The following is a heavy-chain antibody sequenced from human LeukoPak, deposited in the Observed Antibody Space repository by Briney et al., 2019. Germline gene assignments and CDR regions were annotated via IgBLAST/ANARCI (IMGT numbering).Heavy chain of an antibody. CDR2: ISYDGSNK. CDR1: GFTFSNYA. D-gene: IGHD3-10*01. V-gene: IGHV3-30-3*01. J-gene: IGHJ4*02. Sequence: QPGGSLRLSCAASGFTFSNYAIHWIRQAPGKGLEWVAVISYDGSNKYYADSVKGRFTLSRDNSKNTLYLQMNSLRAEDTAVYYCAKEGLGFGELSYDYWGQGTLVTVSS. CDR3: AKEGLGFGELSYDY.